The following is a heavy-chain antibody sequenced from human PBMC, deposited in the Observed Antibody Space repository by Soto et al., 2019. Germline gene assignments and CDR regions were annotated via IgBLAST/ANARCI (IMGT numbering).Heavy chain of an antibody. CDR2: ISGSGGST. CDR1: GFTFSSYA. Sequence: VQLLESGGGLVQPGGSLRLSCAASGFTFSSYAMSWVRQAPGKGLEWVSAISGSGGSTYYADSVKGRFTISRDNSKNTLYLQMNSLRAEDTAVYYCAKGPYYDILTGYYKGLMADWGQGTLVTVSS. CDR3: AKGPYYDILTGYYKGLMAD. J-gene: IGHJ4*02. V-gene: IGHV3-23*01. D-gene: IGHD3-9*01.